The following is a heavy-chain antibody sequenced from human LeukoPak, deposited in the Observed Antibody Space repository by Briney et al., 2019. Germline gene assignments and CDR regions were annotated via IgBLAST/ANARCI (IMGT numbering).Heavy chain of an antibody. CDR2: ISYDGNNK. V-gene: IGHV3-30-3*01. D-gene: IGHD3-10*01. Sequence: PGRSLRLSCAASGFTFSNYAMHWVRQAPGKGLEWVAVISYDGNNKDHADYVKGRFTISRDNSKNTLYLQMNSLRTEDTAVYYCARTGDYGSGSFRWRHFDYWGQGTLVTVSS. J-gene: IGHJ4*02. CDR1: GFTFSNYA. CDR3: ARTGDYGSGSFRWRHFDY.